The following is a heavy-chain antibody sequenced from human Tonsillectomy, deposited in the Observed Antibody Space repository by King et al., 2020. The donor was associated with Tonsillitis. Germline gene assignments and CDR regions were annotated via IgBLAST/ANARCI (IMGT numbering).Heavy chain of an antibody. CDR3: ARMRLGSWYYFDY. CDR2: IDWDDDK. V-gene: IGHV2-70*04. CDR1: GFSLSTSGMR. D-gene: IGHD1-26*01. Sequence: TLKESGPAVVKPTQTLTLTCTFSGFSLSTSGMRVSWIRQPPGKALEWLARIDWDDDKFYNTSLKARLTISKDTSKNQVVLTMTNMDPVDTATYYCARMRLGSWYYFDYWGQNPGHRLL. J-gene: IGHJ4*01.